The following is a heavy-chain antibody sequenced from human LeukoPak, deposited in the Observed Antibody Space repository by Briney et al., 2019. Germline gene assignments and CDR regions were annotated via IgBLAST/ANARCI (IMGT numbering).Heavy chain of an antibody. CDR3: ARDTARITTPGGPDY. D-gene: IGHD6-13*01. CDR2: ISAYNGDT. Sequence: ASVKVSCKASGGTFSSYGISWVRQAPGQGLEWMGWISAYNGDTKYAQHLQGRVTLTTDTSTGTAYMELRSLTSDDTALYYCARDTARITTPGGPDYWGQGTLVTVSS. CDR1: GGTFSSYG. V-gene: IGHV1-18*01. J-gene: IGHJ4*02.